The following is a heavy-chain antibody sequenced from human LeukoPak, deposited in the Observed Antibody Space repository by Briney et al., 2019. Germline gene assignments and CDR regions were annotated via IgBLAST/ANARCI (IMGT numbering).Heavy chain of an antibody. CDR2: VYHTGNT. Sequence: SETLSLTCSVSGSYISSGYYWAWIRQPPGKGLEWIASVYHTGNTYYTPSLRSRVSIVVDTSTNHFSLKLTSVTAADTAVYYCARDRYNYDSSGSRWFDPWGQGTLVTVSS. D-gene: IGHD3-22*01. CDR1: GSYISSGYY. CDR3: ARDRYNYDSSGSRWFDP. V-gene: IGHV4-38-2*02. J-gene: IGHJ5*02.